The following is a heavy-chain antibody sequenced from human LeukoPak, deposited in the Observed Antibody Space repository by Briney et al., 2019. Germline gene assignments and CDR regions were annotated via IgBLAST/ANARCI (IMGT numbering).Heavy chain of an antibody. D-gene: IGHD5-18*01. J-gene: IGHJ6*02. CDR1: GYTFTGYY. CDR2: INPKSGGT. V-gene: IGHV1-2*02. Sequence: ASVKVSCKASGYTFTGYYMHWVRQAPGQGLEWMGWINPKSGGTHYAQRFQGRVTMTRDRSITTGYMELRTLEADDTAVYFCGRVKWVQFVDYYYAIDVWGQGTTVTVSS. CDR3: GRVKWVQFVDYYYAIDV.